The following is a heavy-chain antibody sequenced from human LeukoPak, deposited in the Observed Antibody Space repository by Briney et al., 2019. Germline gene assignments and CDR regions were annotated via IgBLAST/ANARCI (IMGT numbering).Heavy chain of an antibody. CDR1: GYTFTSYD. CDR3: ARVDQERKGREKTYRYYYDSSGPSKN. D-gene: IGHD3-22*01. Sequence: ASVKVSCKASGYTFTSYDINWVRQATGQGLEWMGWMNPNSGNTGYAQKFQGRVTMTRNTSISTAYMELSSLRSEDTAVYYCARVDQERKGREKTYRYYYDSSGPSKNWGQGTQVTVSS. J-gene: IGHJ4*02. V-gene: IGHV1-8*01. CDR2: MNPNSGNT.